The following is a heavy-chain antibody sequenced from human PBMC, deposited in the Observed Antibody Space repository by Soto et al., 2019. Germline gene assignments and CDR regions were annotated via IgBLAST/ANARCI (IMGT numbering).Heavy chain of an antibody. Sequence: EVQLLESGGGLVQPGGSLRLSCAASGFTFSTSAMSWVRQAPGQGLEWVSGISGSGSTTYYADSVKGRFTISRDNSKYTLYLQLNSLRAEDTAVYYCAKRDLYYWGQGTLATVSS. CDR2: ISGSGSTT. CDR3: AKRDLYY. J-gene: IGHJ4*02. CDR1: GFTFSTSA. V-gene: IGHV3-23*01.